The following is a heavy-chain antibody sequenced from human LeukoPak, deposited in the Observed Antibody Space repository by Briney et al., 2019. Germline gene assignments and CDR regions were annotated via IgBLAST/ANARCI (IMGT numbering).Heavy chain of an antibody. V-gene: IGHV1-2*02. CDR2: INPNSGGT. J-gene: IGHJ4*02. CDR3: ARDVVVPAAMRGDFDY. CDR1: GYTFTGYY. Sequence: ASVKVSCKASGYTFTGYYMHWVRQAPGQGLEWMGWINPNSGGTNYAQKVQGRVTMTRDTSISTAYMELSRLRSDDTAVYYCARDVVVPAAMRGDFDYWGQGTLVTVSS. D-gene: IGHD2-2*01.